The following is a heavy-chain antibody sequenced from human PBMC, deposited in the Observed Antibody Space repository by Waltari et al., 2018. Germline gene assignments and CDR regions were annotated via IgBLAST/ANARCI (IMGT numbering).Heavy chain of an antibody. D-gene: IGHD3-3*01. J-gene: IGHJ4*02. CDR3: ARGHDFWSRHFDY. V-gene: IGHV4-34*01. CDR1: GGSFSGYY. CDR2: INHSGST. Sequence: QVQLQQWGAGLLKPSETLSLTCAVYGGSFSGYYWSWIRQPPGKGLEWIGEINHSGSTNYHPSLESRVTISVDTAKNQFSLKLSSVTAADTAVYYCARGHDFWSRHFDYWGQGTLVTVSS.